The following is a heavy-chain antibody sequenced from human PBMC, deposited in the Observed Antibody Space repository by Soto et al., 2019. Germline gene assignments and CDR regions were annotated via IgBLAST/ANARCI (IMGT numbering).Heavy chain of an antibody. D-gene: IGHD3-10*01. Sequence: VQLVESGGGLVQPGGSLRLSCAASGFTLSDHSMDWVRQAPGRGLEWVGRTRNKANGYSTEYAAAVKGRFIVSSDDSLNSLYLQMNSLKTEDTAVYYCVRTSHYGSGSWNFDFWGQGTLVTVSS. CDR3: VRTSHYGSGSWNFDF. CDR1: GFTLSDHS. CDR2: TRNKANGYST. V-gene: IGHV3-72*01. J-gene: IGHJ4*02.